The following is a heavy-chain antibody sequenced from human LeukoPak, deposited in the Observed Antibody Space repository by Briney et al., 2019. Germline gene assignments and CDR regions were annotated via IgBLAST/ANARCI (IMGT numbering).Heavy chain of an antibody. Sequence: ASVKVSCKASGYTFTSYDIIWVRQASGQGLELMGWMNPNSGHTGYAQKFQGRVTMTRTTSISTAYMELTSLTSEDSAVYYCARSIVGVRKRNDYWGQGTLVTVSS. CDR3: ARSIVGVRKRNDY. CDR1: GYTFTSYD. D-gene: IGHD1-26*01. V-gene: IGHV1-8*01. CDR2: MNPNSGHT. J-gene: IGHJ4*02.